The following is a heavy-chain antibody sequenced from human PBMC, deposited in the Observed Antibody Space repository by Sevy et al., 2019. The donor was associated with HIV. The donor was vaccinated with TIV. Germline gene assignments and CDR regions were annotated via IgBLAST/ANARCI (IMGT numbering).Heavy chain of an antibody. CDR2: ISGSGGET. CDR3: AKDMILVVGEALDI. Sequence: GGFLRLSCEASEVTFSNYAMSWVRQGPGKGLEWVSSISGSGGETYYAESVKGRFTISRDKLKNMLYLQMNSLRAEDTAVYYCAKDMILVVGEALDIWGQGTMVTVSS. D-gene: IGHD2-8*02. CDR1: EVTFSNYA. J-gene: IGHJ3*02. V-gene: IGHV3-23*01.